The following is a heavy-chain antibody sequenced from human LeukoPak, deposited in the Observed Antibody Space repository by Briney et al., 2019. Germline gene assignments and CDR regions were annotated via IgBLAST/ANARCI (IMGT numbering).Heavy chain of an antibody. CDR3: ARSDYLATYY. CDR2: INPNSGGT. V-gene: IGHV1-2*02. D-gene: IGHD4/OR15-4a*01. CDR1: GYTFTGYY. Sequence: ASVKVSCKASGYTFTGYYIHCVRQAPGQGLEWMGWINPNSGGTNYAQKFQGRVTMTRDTSISTAYMVLSRLRSDDTAVYYCARSDYLATYYWGQGTLVTVSS. J-gene: IGHJ4*02.